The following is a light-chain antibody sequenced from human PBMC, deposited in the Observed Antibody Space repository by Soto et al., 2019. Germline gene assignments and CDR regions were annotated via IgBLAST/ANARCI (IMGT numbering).Light chain of an antibody. Sequence: AIHLTQSPSSLSASVGDRVTISCRASQGIGNALGWYQQKPGKAPKLLICDASTLYSGAPSRFSGSGSGTDFTLTISGLQPEDFAAYYCQQLRSYPSTFGGRAKVDI. CDR3: QQLRSYPST. CDR2: DAS. V-gene: IGKV1-13*02. CDR1: QGIGNA. J-gene: IGKJ4*01.